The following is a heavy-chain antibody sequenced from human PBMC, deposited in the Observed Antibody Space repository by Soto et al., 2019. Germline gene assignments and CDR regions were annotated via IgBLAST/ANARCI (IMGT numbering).Heavy chain of an antibody. CDR3: AARPYYYYGLNV. Sequence: QVRLQESGPGLVNPSGTLSLTCVVSGGSITSPNWWTWVRQPPGRGLEWIAEMHHSGSTNYSPSLKSRVVMSIDKSKNQFSLKLNSVTAADTGLYYCAARPYYYYGLNVWGQGTAVTVSS. CDR2: MHHSGST. V-gene: IGHV4-4*02. CDR1: GGSITSPNW. J-gene: IGHJ6*02.